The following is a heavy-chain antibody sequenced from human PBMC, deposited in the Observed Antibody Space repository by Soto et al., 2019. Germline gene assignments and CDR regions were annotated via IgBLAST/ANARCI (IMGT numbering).Heavy chain of an antibody. V-gene: IGHV3-74*01. CDR2: INSDGSST. CDR1: GFTFSSYW. Sequence: PGGSLRLSCAASGFTFSSYWMHWVRQAPGKGLVWVSRINSDGSSTSYADSVKGRFTISRDNAKNTLYLQMNSLRAEDTAVYYCARDRYPYYDFWSGHYGMDVWGQGTTVTVSS. D-gene: IGHD3-3*01. CDR3: ARDRYPYYDFWSGHYGMDV. J-gene: IGHJ6*02.